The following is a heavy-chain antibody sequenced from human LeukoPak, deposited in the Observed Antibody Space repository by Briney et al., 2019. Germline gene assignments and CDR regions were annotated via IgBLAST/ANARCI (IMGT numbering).Heavy chain of an antibody. CDR3: ARTGGWHYYYYYYMDV. J-gene: IGHJ6*03. V-gene: IGHV1-69*05. D-gene: IGHD6-19*01. Sequence: ASVKVSCKASGGTFSSYAISWVRQAPGQGLEWMGRIIPIFGTANYAQKFQGRVTITTDESTSTAYMELRSLRSDDTAVYYCARTGGWHYYYYYYMDVWGKGTRVTVSS. CDR2: IIPIFGTA. CDR1: GGTFSSYA.